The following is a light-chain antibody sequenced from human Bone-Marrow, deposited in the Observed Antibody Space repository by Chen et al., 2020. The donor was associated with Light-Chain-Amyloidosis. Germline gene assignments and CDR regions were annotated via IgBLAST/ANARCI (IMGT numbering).Light chain of an antibody. CDR1: QSVSTY. V-gene: IGKV3-11*01. J-gene: IGKJ4*01. CDR3: QHRFNWPLS. CDR2: HSS. Sequence: EIVLTQSPATLSLSPGERATLSCRVSQSVSTYLAWYQQKPGQAPRLLIYHSSNRATGIPARFSGRGSGTDFTLTINGLEPEDFAVYYCQHRFNWPLSFGGGTRVDIK.